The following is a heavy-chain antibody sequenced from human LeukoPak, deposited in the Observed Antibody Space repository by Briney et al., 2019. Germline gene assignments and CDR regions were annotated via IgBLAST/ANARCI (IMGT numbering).Heavy chain of an antibody. Sequence: SVKVSCKASGGTFSSYAISWVRQAPGQGLEWMGGIIPIFGTANYAQKFQGRVTITADKSTSTAYMELSSLRSEDTAVYYCARDKGGYSSSWLNWFDPWGQRTLVTVSS. J-gene: IGHJ5*02. D-gene: IGHD6-13*01. CDR2: IIPIFGTA. V-gene: IGHV1-69*06. CDR1: GGTFSSYA. CDR3: ARDKGGYSSSWLNWFDP.